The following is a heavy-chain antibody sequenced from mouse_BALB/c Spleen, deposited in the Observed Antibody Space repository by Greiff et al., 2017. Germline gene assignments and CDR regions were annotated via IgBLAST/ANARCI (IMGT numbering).Heavy chain of an antibody. D-gene: IGHD4-1*01. CDR3: ARWDQKGFFDY. J-gene: IGHJ2*01. CDR2: ISSGSSTI. Sequence: EVNVVESGGGLVQPGGSRKLSCAASGFTFSSFGMHWVRQAPEKGLEWVAYISSGSSTIYYADTVKGRFTISRDNPKNTLFLQMTSLRSEDTAMYYCARWDQKGFFDYWGQGTTLTVSS. V-gene: IGHV5-17*02. CDR1: GFTFSSFG.